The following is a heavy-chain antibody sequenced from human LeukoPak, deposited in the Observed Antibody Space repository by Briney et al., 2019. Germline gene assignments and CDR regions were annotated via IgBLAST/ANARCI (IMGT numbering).Heavy chain of an antibody. CDR1: GGTFISYA. CDR2: IIPIFGTA. CDR3: ARGFDSGYDRGFDY. D-gene: IGHD5-12*01. J-gene: IGHJ4*02. Sequence: SVKVSCKASGGTFISYAISWVRQAPGQGLEWMGGIIPIFGTANYAQKFQGRVTITADESTSTAYMELSSLRSEDTAVYYCARGFDSGYDRGFDYWGQGTLVTVSS. V-gene: IGHV1-69*13.